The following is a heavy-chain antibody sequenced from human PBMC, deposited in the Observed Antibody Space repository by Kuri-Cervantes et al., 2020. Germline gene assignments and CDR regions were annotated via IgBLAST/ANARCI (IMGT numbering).Heavy chain of an antibody. CDR2: ISGSGGTT. J-gene: IGHJ6*02. Sequence: GESLKISCAASGFTFSSYAMSWVRQAPGKGLEWVSSISGSGGTTYYADSVKGRFTISRDNSKNTLYLQMNSLRAEDTAVYYCAKDRLYGMDVWGQGTTVTVSS. V-gene: IGHV3-23*01. CDR3: AKDRLYGMDV. CDR1: GFTFSSYA.